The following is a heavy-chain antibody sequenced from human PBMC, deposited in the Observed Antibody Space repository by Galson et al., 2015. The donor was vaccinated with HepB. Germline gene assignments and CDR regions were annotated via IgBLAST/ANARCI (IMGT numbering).Heavy chain of an antibody. Sequence: SVKVSCKASGYTFTSYAMHWVRQALGQRLEWMGWINAGNGNTKYSQKFQGRVTITRDTSASTAYMELSSLRSEDTAVYYCARGAQWLRGAFDIWGQGTMVTVSS. CDR3: ARGAQWLRGAFDI. CDR2: INAGNGNT. CDR1: GYTFTSYA. D-gene: IGHD5-12*01. J-gene: IGHJ3*02. V-gene: IGHV1-3*01.